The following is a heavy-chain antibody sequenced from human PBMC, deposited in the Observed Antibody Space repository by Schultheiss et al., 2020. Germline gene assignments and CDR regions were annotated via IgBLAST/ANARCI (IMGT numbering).Heavy chain of an antibody. J-gene: IGHJ6*03. CDR1: GGTFKKYA. CDR2: ISAYNGNT. D-gene: IGHD4-11*01. Sequence: ASVKVSCKTSGGTFKKYAISWVRQAPGQGLEWMGWISAYNGNTNYAQKLQGRATMTRNTSISTAYMELSSLRSEDTAVYYCATTYSKDYYYYYMDVWGQGTTVTVSS. V-gene: IGHV1-18*01. CDR3: ATTYSKDYYYYYMDV.